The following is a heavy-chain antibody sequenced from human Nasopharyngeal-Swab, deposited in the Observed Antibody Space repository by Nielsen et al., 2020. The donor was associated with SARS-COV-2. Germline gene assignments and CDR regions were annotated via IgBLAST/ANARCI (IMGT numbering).Heavy chain of an antibody. CDR1: GGTFSSYA. CDR2: IIPILGIA. CDR3: TAMVTGLLYYYYGMDV. J-gene: IGHJ6*02. Sequence: SVKVSCKASGGTFSSYAISWVRQAPGQGLEWMGRIIPILGIANYAQKFQGRVTMTRNTSISTAYMELSSLRSEDTAVYYCTAMVTGLLYYYYGMDVWGQGTTVTVSS. V-gene: IGHV1-69*04. D-gene: IGHD5-18*01.